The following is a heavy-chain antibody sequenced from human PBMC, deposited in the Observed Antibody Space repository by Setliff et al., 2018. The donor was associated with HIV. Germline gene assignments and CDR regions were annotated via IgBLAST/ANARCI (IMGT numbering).Heavy chain of an antibody. V-gene: IGHV4-4*07. Sequence: PSETLSLTCTVSGGSISGFYWNWIRQSAGKGLQWIGRIYDSGSTKYNPSLKSRVIISVDTSKNQFSLKLSSVTVADTAIYYCARAGMGALRSLFDYWGQGTLVTVSS. D-gene: IGHD1-26*01. CDR1: GGSISGFY. CDR2: IYDSGST. CDR3: ARAGMGALRSLFDY. J-gene: IGHJ4*02.